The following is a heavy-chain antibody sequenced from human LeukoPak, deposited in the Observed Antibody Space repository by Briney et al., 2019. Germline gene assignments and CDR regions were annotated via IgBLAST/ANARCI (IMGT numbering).Heavy chain of an antibody. CDR1: GFSISSGYF. V-gene: IGHV4-38-2*02. D-gene: IGHD3-22*01. CDR3: ARRTYDSRLDY. J-gene: IGHJ4*02. Sequence: SETLSLTCSVSGFSISSGYFWGWIRQPSGKGLEWIGRIYHSGSTYYNPSLKSRVTISVDRSKNQFSLKLSSVTAADTAVYYCARRTYDSRLDYWGQGTLVTVSS. CDR2: IYHSGST.